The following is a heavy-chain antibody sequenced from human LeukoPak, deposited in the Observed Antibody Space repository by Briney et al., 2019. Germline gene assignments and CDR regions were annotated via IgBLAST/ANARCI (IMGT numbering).Heavy chain of an antibody. CDR1: GYTFTTYG. CDR3: ARSVGGVVTVYYFDY. CDR2: ISAYNGNT. Sequence: ASVTVSCKASGYTFTTYGISWVRQAPGQGLEWMGWISAYNGNTNYAQKLQGRVTMTTDTSTSTAYMELRSLRSDDTAVYYCARSVGGVVTVYYFDYWGQGTLVTVSS. J-gene: IGHJ4*02. D-gene: IGHD3-3*01. V-gene: IGHV1-18*01.